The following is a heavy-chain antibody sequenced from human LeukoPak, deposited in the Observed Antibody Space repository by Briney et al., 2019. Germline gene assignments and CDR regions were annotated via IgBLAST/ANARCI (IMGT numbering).Heavy chain of an antibody. CDR1: GFTFNEFW. D-gene: IGHD6-25*01. CDR2: IHKDGLHT. CDR3: ARESEAAGTYYLDH. V-gene: IGHV3-74*01. Sequence: TGGSLRLSCAASGFTFNEFWMHWVRQVPGKGLMWVARIHKDGLHTWYADSMKGRFTISRDNAENTVYLQLNGLRVEDTAVYYCARESEAAGTYYLDHWGQGNLVTVSS. J-gene: IGHJ4*02.